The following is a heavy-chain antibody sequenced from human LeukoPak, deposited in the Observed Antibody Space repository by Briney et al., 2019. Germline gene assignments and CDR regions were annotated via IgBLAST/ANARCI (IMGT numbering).Heavy chain of an antibody. V-gene: IGHV4-59*08. CDR3: ARHQCSSTKCYTFYYYGMDV. CDR2: VSFSGST. CDR1: GGSINNYY. J-gene: IGHJ6*02. Sequence: SETLSLTCIVSGGSINNYYWSWIRQPPGKGLEWIGEVSFSGSTNYNPSLTSRVTISVDTSKNQFSLRLSSVTAADTAVYYCARHQCSSTKCYTFYYYGMDVWGQGTTVTVSS. D-gene: IGHD2-2*02.